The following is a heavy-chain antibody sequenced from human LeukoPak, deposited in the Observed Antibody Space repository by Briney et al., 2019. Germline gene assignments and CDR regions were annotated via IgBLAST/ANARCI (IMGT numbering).Heavy chain of an antibody. V-gene: IGHV3-66*01. J-gene: IGHJ4*02. CDR1: GFTFSSSG. Sequence: GGSLRLSCAASGFTFSSSGMTWVRQVPGKGLEWVSVIYSGGSTYYADSVKGRFTISRDNSKNTLYLQMNSLRAEDTAVYYCARESGSGSYYFDYWGQGTLVTVSS. D-gene: IGHD3-10*01. CDR2: IYSGGST. CDR3: ARESGSGSYYFDY.